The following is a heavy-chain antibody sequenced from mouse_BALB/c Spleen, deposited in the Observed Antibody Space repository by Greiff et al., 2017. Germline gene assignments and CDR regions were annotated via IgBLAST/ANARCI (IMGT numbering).Heavy chain of an antibody. V-gene: IGHV5-6-5*01. J-gene: IGHJ3*01. CDR2: ISSGGST. D-gene: IGHD2-1*01. Sequence: EVKLMESGGGLVKPGGSLKLSCAASGFTFSSYAMSWVRQTPEKRLEWVASISSGGSTYYPDSVKGRFTISRDNARNILYLQMSSLKSEDTAMYYCARDGNWFAYWGQGTLVTVSA. CDR3: ARDGNWFAY. CDR1: GFTFSSYA.